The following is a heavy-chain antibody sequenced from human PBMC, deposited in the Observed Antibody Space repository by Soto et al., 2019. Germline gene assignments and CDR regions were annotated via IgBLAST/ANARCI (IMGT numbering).Heavy chain of an antibody. CDR3: ASGVDSWSGSSYYYYYMDV. D-gene: IGHD3-3*01. V-gene: IGHV1-18*01. Sequence: ASVKVSCKASGYTFTSYGISWVRQAPGQGLEWMGWISAYNGNTNYAQKLQGRVTMTTDTSTSTAYMELRSLRSDDTAVYYCASGVDSWSGSSYYYYYMDVWGKGTTVTVSS. CDR1: GYTFTSYG. CDR2: ISAYNGNT. J-gene: IGHJ6*03.